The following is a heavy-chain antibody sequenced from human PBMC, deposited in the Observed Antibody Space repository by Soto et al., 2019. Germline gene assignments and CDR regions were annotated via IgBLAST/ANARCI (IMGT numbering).Heavy chain of an antibody. CDR3: AAFRFRYCSGCSFYDYYSYYCMHF. CDR2: IVVGSGNT. Sequence: GASVKVSCKASGFTFTSSAVQWVRQARGQRLEWIGWIVVGSGNTNYAQKFQERVTITRDMSTSTAYMELSSLRSEYTAVYYCAAFRFRYCSGCSFYDYYSYYCMHFSCQAPFVTVS. J-gene: IGHJ6*02. CDR1: GFTFTSSA. V-gene: IGHV1-58*01. D-gene: IGHD2-15*01.